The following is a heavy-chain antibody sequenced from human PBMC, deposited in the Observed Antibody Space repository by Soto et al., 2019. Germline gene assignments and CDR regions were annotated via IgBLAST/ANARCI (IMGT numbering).Heavy chain of an antibody. J-gene: IGHJ4*02. CDR2: FDPEDGET. V-gene: IGHV1-24*01. CDR3: ATAPIPYYYDSSGYYPAPFDY. Sequence: ASVKVSCKVSGYTLTELSMHWVRQAPGKGLEWMGGFDPEDGETIYAQKFQGRVTMTEDTSTDTAYMELSSLRSEDTAVYYCATAPIPYYYDSSGYYPAPFDYWGQGTLVTVSS. D-gene: IGHD3-22*01. CDR1: GYTLTELS.